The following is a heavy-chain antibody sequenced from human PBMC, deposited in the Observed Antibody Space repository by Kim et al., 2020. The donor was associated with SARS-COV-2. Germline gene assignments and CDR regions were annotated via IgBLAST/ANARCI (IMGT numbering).Heavy chain of an antibody. CDR3: ARFRGGSTPYDH. CDR1: GFSFNNYG. J-gene: IGHJ4*02. D-gene: IGHD3-16*01. Sequence: GGSLRLSCVASGFSFNNYGGAWVRQAPGKGLEWVSGIGVGGSTSHADAVKGRFSRSRDTSKTTRFLQMNSLGADDPAVYYCARFRGGSTPYDHWGRGTLVSVSS. V-gene: IGHV3-23*01. CDR2: IGVGGST.